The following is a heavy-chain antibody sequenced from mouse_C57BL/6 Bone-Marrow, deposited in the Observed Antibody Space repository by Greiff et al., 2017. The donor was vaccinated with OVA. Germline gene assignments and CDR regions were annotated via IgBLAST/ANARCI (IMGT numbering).Heavy chain of an antibody. D-gene: IGHD1-1*01. CDR3: ERDYYGSSFLGYFDV. J-gene: IGHJ1*03. CDR1: GYTFTSYW. Sequence: QVQLQQPGAELVKPGASVKLSCKASGYTFTSYWMQWVKQRPGQGLEWIGEIDPSDSYTNYNQKFKGKATLTVDTSSSTAYMQLSSLTSEVSAVYYCERDYYGSSFLGYFDVWGTGTRDTVPT. CDR2: IDPSDSYT. V-gene: IGHV1-50*01.